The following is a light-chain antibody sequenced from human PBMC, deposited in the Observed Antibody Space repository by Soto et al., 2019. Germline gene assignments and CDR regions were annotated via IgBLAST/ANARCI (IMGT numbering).Light chain of an antibody. Sequence: EIVMTQSPATLSVSPGERATLSCRASPSLYSNLAWYQQKPGQSPRLLIYATSTRATGIPARFSGSGSGTDFTLTISSLQSEDFALYYCQQYSKWPLTFGGGTKVESK. J-gene: IGKJ4*01. CDR3: QQYSKWPLT. CDR1: PSLYSN. CDR2: ATS. V-gene: IGKV3-15*01.